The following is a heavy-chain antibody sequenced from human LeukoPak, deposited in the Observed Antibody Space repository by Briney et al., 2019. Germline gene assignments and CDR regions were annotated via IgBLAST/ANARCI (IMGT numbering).Heavy chain of an antibody. D-gene: IGHD3-10*01. CDR2: INAGNGNT. J-gene: IGHJ3*02. V-gene: IGHV1-3*03. CDR1: GYTFTSHA. CDR3: AREALWRLGDSSDAFDI. Sequence: GASVKVSCKASGYTFTSHAMHWVRQAPGQRLEWMGWINAGNGNTKYSQEFQGRVTITRDTSASTAYMELSSLRSEDMAVYYCAREALWRLGDSSDAFDIWGQGTMVTVSS.